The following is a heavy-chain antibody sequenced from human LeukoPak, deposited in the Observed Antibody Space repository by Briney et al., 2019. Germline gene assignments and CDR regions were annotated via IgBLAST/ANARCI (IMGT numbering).Heavy chain of an antibody. CDR2: ISYDGSNK. J-gene: IGHJ6*04. Sequence: GRSLRLSCAASGFTFSSYGMHWVRQAPGKGLEWVAVISYDGSNKYYADSVKGRFTTSRDNSKNTLYLQMNSLRAEDTAVYYCAKGSSYYGSGNYYYGMDVWGKGTTVTVSS. D-gene: IGHD3-10*01. CDR3: AKGSSYYGSGNYYYGMDV. CDR1: GFTFSSYG. V-gene: IGHV3-30*18.